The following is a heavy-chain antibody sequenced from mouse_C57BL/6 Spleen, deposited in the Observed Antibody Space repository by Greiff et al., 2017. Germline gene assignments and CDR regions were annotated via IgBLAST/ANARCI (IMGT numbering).Heavy chain of an antibody. Sequence: QVQLQQSGAELARPGASVKMSCKASGYTFTSYTMHWVNPRPGQGLEWIGYINPSSGYTKYNQKFKDKATLTADKSSSTAYMQLSSLTSEDSAVYYCARIVNWDYFDYWGQGTTLTVSS. CDR1: GYTFTSYT. J-gene: IGHJ2*01. CDR3: ARIVNWDYFDY. D-gene: IGHD4-1*02. CDR2: INPSSGYT. V-gene: IGHV1-4*01.